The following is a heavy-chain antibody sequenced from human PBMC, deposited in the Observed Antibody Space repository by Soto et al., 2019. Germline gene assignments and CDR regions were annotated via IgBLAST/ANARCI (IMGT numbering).Heavy chain of an antibody. J-gene: IGHJ6*02. Sequence: QVQLVQSGAEVKKPGSSVKVSCKASGGTFSTSAISWVRQAPGQGLEWVGGIMPVFATPDYAQKFQGRVTITAEESTTTAYLELTRLRTDDTAVYYCARDKDRQQLGGNYYYILDVWGQGTAITVSS. V-gene: IGHV1-69*12. CDR3: ARDKDRQQLGGNYYYILDV. D-gene: IGHD3-3*02. CDR2: IMPVFATP. CDR1: GGTFSTSA.